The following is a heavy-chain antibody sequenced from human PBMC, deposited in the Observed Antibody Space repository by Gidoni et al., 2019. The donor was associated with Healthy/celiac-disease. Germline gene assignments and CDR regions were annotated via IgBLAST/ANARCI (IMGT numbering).Heavy chain of an antibody. V-gene: IGHV3-43*01. D-gene: IGHD1-26*01. CDR2: ISWDGGST. CDR3: AKGEEDPYFDY. CDR1: GFTFDDYT. J-gene: IGHJ4*02. Sequence: EVQLVESGGVVVQPGGSLRLSCAAAGFTFDDYTMHWVRQAPGKGLEWFSLISWDGGSTYYADSVKGRFTISRDNSKNSLYLQMNSLRTEDTALYYCAKGEEDPYFDYWGQGTLVTVSS.